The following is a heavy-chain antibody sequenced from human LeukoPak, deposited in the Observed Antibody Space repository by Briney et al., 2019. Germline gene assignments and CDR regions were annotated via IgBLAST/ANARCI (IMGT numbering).Heavy chain of an antibody. CDR2: INHSGST. CDR3: ARIIFRKLRYLDRGTFYFDY. Sequence: SETLSLTCSVYGGSFSGYYWSWIRQPPGKGLEWIGEINHSGSTNYNPSLKSRVTISVDTSKNQFSLKLSSVTAADTAVYYWARIIFRKLRYLDRGTFYFDYWGQGTLVTVSS. D-gene: IGHD3-9*01. J-gene: IGHJ4*02. CDR1: GGSFSGYY. V-gene: IGHV4-34*01.